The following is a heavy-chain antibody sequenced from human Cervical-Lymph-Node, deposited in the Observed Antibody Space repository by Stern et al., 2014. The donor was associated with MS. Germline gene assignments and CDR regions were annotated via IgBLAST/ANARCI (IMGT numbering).Heavy chain of an antibody. CDR1: GFSFSADW. J-gene: IGHJ4*02. CDR3: TTYYDATAGDY. CDR2: IKSKIDGGTT. V-gene: IGHV3-15*01. D-gene: IGHD3-16*01. Sequence: VQLVESGGGLVKPGGSLRLSCAASGFSFSADWMTWVRQTPGKGLECIGRIKSKIDGGTTDYAAPVKGRFTIARDDSKKTLYLQMNSLKTEDTAVYYCTTYYDATAGDYWGQGNLVTVSS.